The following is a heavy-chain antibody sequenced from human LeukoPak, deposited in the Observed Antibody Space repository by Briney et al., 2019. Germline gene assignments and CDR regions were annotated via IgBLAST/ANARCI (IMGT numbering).Heavy chain of an antibody. J-gene: IGHJ4*02. CDR1: GGSISSGGYY. CDR3: ARDSEDGFDY. Sequence: SETLSLSCTVSGGSISSGGYYWSWIRQPPGKGLEWIGYISSSGNTNYNPSLKSRVTLSVDTSKNQFSLRLSSVTAADTAVYYCARDSEDGFDYWGQGTLVTVSS. CDR2: ISSSGNT. V-gene: IGHV4-61*08. D-gene: IGHD5-24*01.